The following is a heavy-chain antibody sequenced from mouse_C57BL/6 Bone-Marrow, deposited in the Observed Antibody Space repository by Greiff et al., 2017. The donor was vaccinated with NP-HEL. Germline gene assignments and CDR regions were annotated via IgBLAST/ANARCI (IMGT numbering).Heavy chain of an antibody. Sequence: QVQLKQSGAELVRPGTSVKVSCKASGYAFTNYLIEWVKQRPGQVLEWIGVINPGSGGTNYNEKFKGKATLTADKSSSTAYMQLSSLTSEDSAVYFCARGFYDGYYVFAYWGQGTLVTVSA. V-gene: IGHV1-54*01. J-gene: IGHJ3*01. CDR2: INPGSGGT. CDR3: ARGFYDGYYVFAY. D-gene: IGHD2-3*01. CDR1: GYAFTNYL.